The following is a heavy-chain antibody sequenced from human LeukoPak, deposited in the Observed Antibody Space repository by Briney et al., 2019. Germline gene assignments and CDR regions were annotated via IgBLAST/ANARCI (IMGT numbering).Heavy chain of an antibody. CDR2: INPNSGGT. J-gene: IGHJ4*02. CDR3: ARDKGGVTAPFDY. V-gene: IGHV1-2*02. Sequence: ASVTLACKASGYTFAGYCMHWVRQAPGQGLEWMGWINPNSGGTNYAQKFQGRVTMTRDTSISTAYMELSRLRSDDTAVYYCARDKGGVTAPFDYGGQGTLLTVSS. D-gene: IGHD3-16*01. CDR1: GYTFAGYC.